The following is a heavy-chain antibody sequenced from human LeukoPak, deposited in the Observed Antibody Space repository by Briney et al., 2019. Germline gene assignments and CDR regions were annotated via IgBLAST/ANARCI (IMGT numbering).Heavy chain of an antibody. D-gene: IGHD3-22*01. CDR1: GGSISSGSYY. V-gene: IGHV4-61*02. J-gene: IGHJ3*02. CDR2: IYTSGST. CDR3: ARGYYDSSGYYSDAFDI. Sequence: RPSETLSLTCTVSGGSISSGSYYWSWIRQPAGKGLEWIGRIYTSGSTNYNPSLKSRVTISVDTSKNQFSLKLSSVTAADTAVYYCARGYYDSSGYYSDAFDIWGQGTMVTVSS.